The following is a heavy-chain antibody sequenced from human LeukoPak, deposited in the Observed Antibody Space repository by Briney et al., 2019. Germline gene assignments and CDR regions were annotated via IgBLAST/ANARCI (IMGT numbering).Heavy chain of an antibody. D-gene: IGHD1-26*01. Sequence: KPSETLSLTCTVSGGSISSSSYYWDWIRQPPGKGLEWIGSIYYSGSTYYNPSLKSRVTISVDTSKNQFSLKLSSVTAADTAVYYCARDSVYSGSSLDYWGQGALVTVSS. CDR3: ARDSVYSGSSLDY. CDR2: IYYSGST. V-gene: IGHV4-39*07. CDR1: GGSISSSSYY. J-gene: IGHJ4*02.